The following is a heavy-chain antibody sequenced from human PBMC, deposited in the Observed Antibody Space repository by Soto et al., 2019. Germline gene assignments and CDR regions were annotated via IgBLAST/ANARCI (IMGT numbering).Heavy chain of an antibody. J-gene: IGHJ4*02. D-gene: IGHD6-6*01. CDR2: IIPIFGTA. Sequence: QVQLVQSGAEVKKPGSSVKVSCKASGGTFSSYAISWVRQAPGQGLEWMGGIIPIFGTANYAQQFQGRVNPVFGSATYAQKAPASGTITADESTSTAYMELSSLRSEDTAVYYCSRVPAGSSSWFDCFDYWGQGTLVTVSS. CDR1: GGTFSSYA. V-gene: IGHV1-69*12. CDR3: SRVPAGSSSWFDCFDY.